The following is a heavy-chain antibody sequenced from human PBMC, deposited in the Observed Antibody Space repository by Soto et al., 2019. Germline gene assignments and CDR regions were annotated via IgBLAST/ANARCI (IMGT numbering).Heavy chain of an antibody. CDR3: ARDQEVMVRAGFDP. V-gene: IGHV1-46*01. J-gene: IGHJ5*02. CDR2: INPSGGST. D-gene: IGHD3-10*01. Sequence: ASVKVSCKASGYTFTSYYMHWVRQAPRQGLEWMGMINPSGGSTSYAQKFQGRVTMTRDTSTSTVYMELSSLTSEDTAVYYCARDQEVMVRAGFDPWGQGTLVTLSS. CDR1: GYTFTSYY.